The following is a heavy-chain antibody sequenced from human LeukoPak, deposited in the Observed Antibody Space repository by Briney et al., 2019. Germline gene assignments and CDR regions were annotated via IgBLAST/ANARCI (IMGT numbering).Heavy chain of an antibody. CDR3: ARTVTIFGVVIFYYYMDV. J-gene: IGHJ6*03. V-gene: IGHV4-34*01. CDR2: INHSGST. CDR1: GGSFSGYY. D-gene: IGHD3-3*01. Sequence: PSETLSLTCAVYGGSFSGYYWSWIRQPPGKGLEWSGEINHSGSTNYNPSLKSRVTISVDTSKNQFSLKLSSVTAADTAVYYCARTVTIFGVVIFYYYMDVWGKGTTVTVSS.